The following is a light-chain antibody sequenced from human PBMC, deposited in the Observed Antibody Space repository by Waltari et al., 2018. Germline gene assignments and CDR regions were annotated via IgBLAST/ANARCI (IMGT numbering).Light chain of an antibody. J-gene: IGKJ1*01. CDR2: KVS. CDR1: QSLVRSNGDTF. CDR3: MQSTFWPT. V-gene: IGKV2-30*02. Sequence: DVVMTQSPLSLPVTLGQPASISCRSSQSLVRSNGDTFLTCVQQRPGQSPRRLIYKVSNRDWRIPDKFSGSGSGTDFTLKISRVEAEDVGIYYCMQSTFWPTFGQGTKVEI.